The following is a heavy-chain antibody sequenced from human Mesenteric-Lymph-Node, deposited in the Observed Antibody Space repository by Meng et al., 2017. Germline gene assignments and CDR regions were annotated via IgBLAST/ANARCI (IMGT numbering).Heavy chain of an antibody. Sequence: QVQLPQWGAGLVKPSETLSLTCAVYGGSFSGYYWSWIRQPPGKGLEWIEEINHSGSTNYNPSLKSRVTISVDTSKNQFSLKLSSVTAADTAVYYCARDHAGFDPWGQGTLVTVSS. V-gene: IGHV4-34*01. CDR1: GGSFSGYY. CDR3: ARDHAGFDP. CDR2: INHSGST. J-gene: IGHJ5*02.